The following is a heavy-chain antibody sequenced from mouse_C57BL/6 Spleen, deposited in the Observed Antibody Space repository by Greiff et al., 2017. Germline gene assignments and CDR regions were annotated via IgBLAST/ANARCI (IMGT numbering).Heavy chain of an antibody. Sequence: EVQVVESGPGMVKPSQSLSLTCTVTGYSITSGYDWHWIRHFPGNKLEWMGYISYSGSTNYNPSLKSRISITHDTSKNHFFLKLNSVTTEDTATYYCARDSTGAMDYWGQGTSVTVSS. D-gene: IGHD1-1*01. CDR1: GYSITSGYD. CDR2: ISYSGST. CDR3: ARDSTGAMDY. V-gene: IGHV3-1*01. J-gene: IGHJ4*01.